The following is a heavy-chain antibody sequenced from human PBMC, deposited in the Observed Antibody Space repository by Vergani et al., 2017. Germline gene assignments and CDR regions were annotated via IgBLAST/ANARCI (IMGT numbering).Heavy chain of an antibody. J-gene: IGHJ6*02. CDR3: AREFTSGGRYYYGMDV. CDR1: GGSISSGGYY. Sequence: QVQLQESGPGLVKPSQTLSLTCTVSGGSISSGGYYWSWIRQHPGKGLEWIGYIYYSGSTYYNPSLKSRVTISVDTSKNQFSLKLSSVTAADTAVYYCAREFTSGGRYYYGMDVWGQGTTVTVSS. CDR2: IYYSGST. D-gene: IGHD2-15*01. V-gene: IGHV4-31*03.